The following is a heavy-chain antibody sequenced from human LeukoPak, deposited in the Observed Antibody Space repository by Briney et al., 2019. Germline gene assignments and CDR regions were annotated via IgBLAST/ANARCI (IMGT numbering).Heavy chain of an antibody. Sequence: GGSLRLSCAASGFTFSRYAMSWVRWAPGKGLECVSGISGGGGNTNYAESVKGRFTISRDNAKNSLYLQMNSLRAEDTAVYYCARDLTGTTGWGQGTLVTVSS. CDR3: ARDLTGTTG. CDR2: ISGGGGNT. D-gene: IGHD1-14*01. J-gene: IGHJ4*02. V-gene: IGHV3-23*01. CDR1: GFTFSRYA.